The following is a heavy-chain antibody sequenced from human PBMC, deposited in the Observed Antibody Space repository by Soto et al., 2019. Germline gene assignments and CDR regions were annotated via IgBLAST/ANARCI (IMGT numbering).Heavy chain of an antibody. CDR3: TTDVAYSYGHT. V-gene: IGHV3-15*07. D-gene: IGHD5-18*01. Sequence: SVSNAWMNWVRQAPGKGLEWVGRIKSKTDGGTTDYAAPVKGRFTISRDDSKNTLYLQMNSLKTEDTAVYYCTTDVAYSYGHTWGQGTLVTVSS. CDR2: IKSKTDGGTT. CDR1: SVSNAW. J-gene: IGHJ4*02.